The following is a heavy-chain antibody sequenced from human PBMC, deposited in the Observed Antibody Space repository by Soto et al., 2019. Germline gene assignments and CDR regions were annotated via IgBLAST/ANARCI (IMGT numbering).Heavy chain of an antibody. D-gene: IGHD3-9*01. CDR3: ARHLRGLYDILTGYYPNYYYYYYGMDV. J-gene: IGHJ6*02. V-gene: IGHV5-10-1*03. CDR2: IDPSDSYT. CDR1: GYSFTSYW. Sequence: EVQLVQSGAEVKKPGESLRISCKGSGYSFTSYWISWVRQMPGKGLEWMGRIDPSDSYTNYSPSFQGHVTISADKSISTAYLQWSSLKASDTAMYYCARHLRGLYDILTGYYPNYYYYYYGMDVWGQGTTVTVSS.